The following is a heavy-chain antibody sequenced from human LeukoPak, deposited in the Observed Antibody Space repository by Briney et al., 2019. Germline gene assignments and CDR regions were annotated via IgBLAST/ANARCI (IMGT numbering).Heavy chain of an antibody. J-gene: IGHJ4*02. CDR2: IIPILGIA. CDR1: GGTFSSYA. D-gene: IGHD5-18*01. V-gene: IGHV1-69*04. CDR3: ARSRSGYSYGYFDY. Sequence: ASVKVSCKASGGTFSSYAISWVRQAPGQGLEWMGRIIPILGIANYAQKFQGRVTITADKSTSTAYMELSSLRSEDTAVYYCARSRSGYSYGYFDYWGQGTLVTVSS.